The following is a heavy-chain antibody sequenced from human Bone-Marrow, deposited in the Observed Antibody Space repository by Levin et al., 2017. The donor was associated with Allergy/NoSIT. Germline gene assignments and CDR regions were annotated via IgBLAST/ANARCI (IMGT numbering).Heavy chain of an antibody. V-gene: IGHV3-30-3*01. Sequence: PGGSLRLSCAASGFTFSTYPMHWVRQAPGKGLEWVAVISYDGNNEYYADSVKGRFTISRDNSNNTLCLQMNTLRPEDTAVYYCVGPGIATAGRVGYWGQGTLVTVSS. CDR1: GFTFSTYP. CDR2: ISYDGNNE. D-gene: IGHD6-13*01. J-gene: IGHJ4*02. CDR3: VGPGIATAGRVGY.